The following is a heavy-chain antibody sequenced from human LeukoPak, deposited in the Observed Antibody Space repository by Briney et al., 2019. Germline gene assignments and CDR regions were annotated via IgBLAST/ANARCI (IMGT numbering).Heavy chain of an antibody. Sequence: GGSLRLSCAASGFTFSNYGMSWVRQAPGKGLEWVSAISGSGGSTYYADSVKGRFTISRDNSKNTLYLQMNSLRAEDTAVYYCGKGSSSTQFYLDSSGFYFYFFDYWGQGTLVTVSS. D-gene: IGHD3-22*01. CDR3: GKGSSSTQFYLDSSGFYFYFFDY. CDR1: GFTFSNYG. J-gene: IGHJ4*02. V-gene: IGHV3-23*01. CDR2: ISGSGGST.